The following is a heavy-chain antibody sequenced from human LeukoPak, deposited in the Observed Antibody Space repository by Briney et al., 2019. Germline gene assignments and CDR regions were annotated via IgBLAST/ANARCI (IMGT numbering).Heavy chain of an antibody. Sequence: SETLSLTCAVYGGSFSDYYWSWIRQPPGKGLEWIGEINHSGSTNYNPSLKSRVTISVDTSKNQFSLKLSSVTAADTAVYYCARARLGSSSSGRLGYWGQGTLVTVSS. CDR2: INHSGST. CDR1: GGSFSDYY. J-gene: IGHJ4*02. CDR3: ARARLGSSSSGRLGY. D-gene: IGHD6-6*01. V-gene: IGHV4-34*01.